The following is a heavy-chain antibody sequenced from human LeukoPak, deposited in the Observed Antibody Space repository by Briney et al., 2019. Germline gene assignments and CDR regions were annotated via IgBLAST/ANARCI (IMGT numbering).Heavy chain of an antibody. V-gene: IGHV1-18*01. J-gene: IGHJ4*02. CDR1: GYTFTSYG. Sequence: ASVKVSCKASGYTFTSYGISWVRQAPGQGLEWMGWISAYNGNTNYAQKLQGRVTMTTDTSTSTACMELRSLRSDDTAVYYCARFVVVDGGRHYYFAYWGQGPLAPAPS. D-gene: IGHD2-15*01. CDR3: ARFVVVDGGRHYYFAY. CDR2: ISAYNGNT.